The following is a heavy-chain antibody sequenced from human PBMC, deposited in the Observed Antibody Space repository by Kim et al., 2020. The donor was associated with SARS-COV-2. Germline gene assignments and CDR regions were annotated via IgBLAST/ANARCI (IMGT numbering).Heavy chain of an antibody. J-gene: IGHJ3*02. CDR1: GYTFTSYA. CDR3: ARDNRITIFGVTITRDAFDI. D-gene: IGHD3-3*01. CDR2: INTNTGNP. V-gene: IGHV7-4-1*02. Sequence: ASVKVSCKASGYTFTSYAMNWVRQAPGQGLEWMGWINTNTGNPTYAQGFTGRFVFSLDTSVSTAYLQISSLTAEDTAVYYCARDNRITIFGVTITRDAFDIWGQGTMVTVSS.